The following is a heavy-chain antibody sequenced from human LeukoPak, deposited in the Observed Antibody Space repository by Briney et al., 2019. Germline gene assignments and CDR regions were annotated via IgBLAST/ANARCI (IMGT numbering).Heavy chain of an antibody. V-gene: IGHV1-2*02. CDR1: GYTFTDYY. J-gene: IGHJ4*02. CDR2: MHPNSGDS. D-gene: IGHD1-1*01. Sequence: GASVKVSCKASGYTFTDYYIHWVRQAPGQGLEWMGYMHPNSGDSRYAQKFQGRVTMTRDTSISTAYMELSGLGSDDTAVYFCARFIPGAASLTYDYWGQGTLVTVSS. CDR3: ARFIPGAASLTYDY.